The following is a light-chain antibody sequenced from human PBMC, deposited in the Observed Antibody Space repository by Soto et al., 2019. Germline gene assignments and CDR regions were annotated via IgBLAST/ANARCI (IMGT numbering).Light chain of an antibody. CDR3: QQYNSPET. CDR1: QSISSW. V-gene: IGKV1-5*03. CDR2: KAS. Sequence: DIPMTQSPSTLSASVGDRVTITCRASQSISSWLAWYQQKPGKAPKLLIYKASSLESGVPSRFSGSGSGTEFTLTISSLQPDDFATYYCQQYNSPETFGQGTKLEIK. J-gene: IGKJ2*01.